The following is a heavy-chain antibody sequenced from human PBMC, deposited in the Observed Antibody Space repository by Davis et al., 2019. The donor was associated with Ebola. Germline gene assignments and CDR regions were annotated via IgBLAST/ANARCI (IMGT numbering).Heavy chain of an antibody. D-gene: IGHD1-26*01. CDR1: GFTFSSYS. CDR3: ARDDGPVGRYYYYYGLDV. Sequence: GGSLRLSCAASGFTFSSYSMHWVRQAPGKGLEWVSVISFDGSNKYYADSVKGRFTISRDNSKNTLYLQMNSLRAEDTAVYYCARDDGPVGRYYYYYGLDVWGKGTTVTVSS. CDR2: ISFDGSNK. V-gene: IGHV3-30-3*01. J-gene: IGHJ6*04.